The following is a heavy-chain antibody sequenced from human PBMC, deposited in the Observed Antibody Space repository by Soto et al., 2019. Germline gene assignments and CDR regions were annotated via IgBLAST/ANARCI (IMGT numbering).Heavy chain of an antibody. Sequence: PSETLSLTCTVSGDSIRNYYWSWIRQPPGKGLEYIGYIFYSGSTNYNPSLKSRVAISVDTSRNQFALKLRSVTAADTATYYCERLKRGYSYGSIIDFWGRGTLVTVSS. J-gene: IGHJ4*01. D-gene: IGHD5-18*01. CDR3: ERLKRGYSYGSIIDF. CDR2: IFYSGST. CDR1: GDSIRNYY. V-gene: IGHV4-59*01.